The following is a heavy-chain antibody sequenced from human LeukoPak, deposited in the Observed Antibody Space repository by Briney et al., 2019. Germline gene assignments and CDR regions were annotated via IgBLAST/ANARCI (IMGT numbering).Heavy chain of an antibody. Sequence: ASVKVSCKASGYTFGTYDINWVRQATGQGLEWMGWMNPNSGNTGYAQKFQGRVTITSSTSITTAYMELTSLRSDDTAVYYCARSMAVYYSDGDDAFDIWGQGTMVTVSS. CDR3: ARSMAVYYSDGDDAFDI. CDR2: MNPNSGNT. V-gene: IGHV1-8*02. J-gene: IGHJ3*02. D-gene: IGHD3-22*01. CDR1: GYTFGTYD.